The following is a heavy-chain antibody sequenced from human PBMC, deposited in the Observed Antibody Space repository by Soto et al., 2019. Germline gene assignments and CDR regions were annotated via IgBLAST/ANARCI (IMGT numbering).Heavy chain of an antibody. J-gene: IGHJ5*02. V-gene: IGHV4-31*03. CDR3: ARAEVVPAAMGSRGENWFDP. D-gene: IGHD2-2*01. CDR2: IYYSGST. Sequence: QVQLQESGPGLVKPSQTLSLTCTVSGGSISSGGYYWSWIRQHPGKGLEWIGYIYYSGSTYYNSSLKSRVTISVDTSKNQFSLKLSSVTAADTTVYYCARAEVVPAAMGSRGENWFDPWGQGTLVTVSS. CDR1: GGSISSGGYY.